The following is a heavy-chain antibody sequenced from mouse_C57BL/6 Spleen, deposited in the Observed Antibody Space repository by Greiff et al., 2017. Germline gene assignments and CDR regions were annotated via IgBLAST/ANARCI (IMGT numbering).Heavy chain of an antibody. J-gene: IGHJ4*01. V-gene: IGHV5-6*02. D-gene: IGHD4-1*01. Sequence: EVKLVESGGDLVKPGGSLKLSCAASGFTFSSYGMSWVRQTPDKRLEWVATISSGGSYTYYPDSVKGRFTISRDNAKNTLYLQMSSLKSEDTAMYYCARKNWDYAMDYWGQGTSVTVSS. CDR3: ARKNWDYAMDY. CDR2: ISSGGSYT. CDR1: GFTFSSYG.